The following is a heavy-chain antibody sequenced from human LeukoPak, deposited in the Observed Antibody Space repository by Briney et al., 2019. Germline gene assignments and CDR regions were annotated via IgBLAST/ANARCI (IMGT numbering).Heavy chain of an antibody. Sequence: GGSLRLSCAASGFTVSSNYMSWVRQAPGKGLEWVSVIYSGGSTYYADSVKGRFTISRDNSKNTLYLQMNSLRAGDTAVYYCARSHCSSTSCPFDYWGQGTLVTVSS. D-gene: IGHD2-2*01. CDR2: IYSGGST. CDR1: GFTVSSNY. CDR3: ARSHCSSTSCPFDY. J-gene: IGHJ4*02. V-gene: IGHV3-66*02.